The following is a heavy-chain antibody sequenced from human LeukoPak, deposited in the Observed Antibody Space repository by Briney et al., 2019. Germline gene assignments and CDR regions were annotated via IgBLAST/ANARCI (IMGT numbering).Heavy chain of an antibody. CDR2: IYYSGRT. CDR1: GGSISSSSYY. CDR3: ARRVGIGSSPGHWFDP. Sequence: PSETLSLTCTVSGGSISSSSYYWGWIRQPPGKGLEWIGIIYYSGRTYYNPSLKSRVTISVDTSKNQFSLKLSSVTAADTAVYYCARRVGIGSSPGHWFDPWGQGTLVTVSS. V-gene: IGHV4-39*01. D-gene: IGHD6-13*01. J-gene: IGHJ5*02.